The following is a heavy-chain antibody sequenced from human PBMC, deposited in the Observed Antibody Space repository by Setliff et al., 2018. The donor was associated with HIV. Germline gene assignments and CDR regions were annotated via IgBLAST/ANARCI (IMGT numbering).Heavy chain of an antibody. J-gene: IGHJ6*02. Sequence: SETLSLTCTVSGASMSSGDYYWSWIRQPPGKGLEWIGYIYYSGNSYYNPSLKSRVTLSVDTSKNQFSLKLNSVTAADTAVYYCARAAYYNGLDVWGQGTTVTVSS. CDR2: IYYSGNS. CDR3: ARAAYYNGLDV. D-gene: IGHD3-10*01. V-gene: IGHV4-30-4*08. CDR1: GASMSSGDYY.